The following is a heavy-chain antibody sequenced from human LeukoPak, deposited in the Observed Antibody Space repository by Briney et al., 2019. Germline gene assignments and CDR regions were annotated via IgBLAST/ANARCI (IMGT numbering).Heavy chain of an antibody. J-gene: IGHJ5*02. CDR2: IYYSGST. Sequence: SETLSLTCTVSGGSISSSSYYWGWIRQPPGKGLEWIGSIYYSGSTYYNPSLKSRVTISVDTSKNQFSLKLSSVTAADTAVYYCARQSAIVVVPAALWFDPWGQGTLVTVSS. CDR1: GGSISSSSYY. CDR3: ARQSAIVVVPAALWFDP. D-gene: IGHD2-2*01. V-gene: IGHV4-39*01.